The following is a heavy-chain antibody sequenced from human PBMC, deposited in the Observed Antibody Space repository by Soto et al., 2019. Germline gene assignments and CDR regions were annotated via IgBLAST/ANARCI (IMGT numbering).Heavy chain of an antibody. CDR3: AKTGLLRFLEWPREVDYFDQ. CDR2: ISGSGGST. V-gene: IGHV3-23*01. J-gene: IGHJ4*02. CDR1: GFTFSSYA. Sequence: GGSLRLSCAASGFTFSSYAMSWVRQAPGKGLEWVSAISGSGGSTYYADSVKGRFTISRDNSKNTLYLQMNSLRAEDTAVYYCAKTGLLRFLEWPREVDYFDQWGQGTLVTVSS. D-gene: IGHD3-3*01.